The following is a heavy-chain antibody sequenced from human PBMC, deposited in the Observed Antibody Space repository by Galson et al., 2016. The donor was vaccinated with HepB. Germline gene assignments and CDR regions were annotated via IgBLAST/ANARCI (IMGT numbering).Heavy chain of an antibody. CDR1: GFTFSTYV. Sequence: SLRLSCAASGFTFSTYVMHWVRQTPGKGLEWVAVIWYAGNNKYYSDSVKGRFTISRDNAKSSLYLQMNSLRAEDTAIYYCARGRQLRYLDWPDYFDYWGQGILVTVS. V-gene: IGHV3-33*01. D-gene: IGHD3-9*01. CDR3: ARGRQLRYLDWPDYFDY. CDR2: IWYAGNNK. J-gene: IGHJ4*02.